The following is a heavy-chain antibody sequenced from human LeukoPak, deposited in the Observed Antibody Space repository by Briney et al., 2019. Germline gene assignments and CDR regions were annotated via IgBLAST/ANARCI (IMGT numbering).Heavy chain of an antibody. Sequence: PSETLSLTCAVYGGSFSGYYWSWIRQPPGKGLEWIGEINHSGSTNYNPSLKSQVTISVDTSKNQFSLKLSSVTAADTAVYYCARGAPDAFDIWGQGTMVTVSS. CDR1: GGSFSGYY. J-gene: IGHJ3*02. V-gene: IGHV4-34*01. CDR3: ARGAPDAFDI. CDR2: INHSGST.